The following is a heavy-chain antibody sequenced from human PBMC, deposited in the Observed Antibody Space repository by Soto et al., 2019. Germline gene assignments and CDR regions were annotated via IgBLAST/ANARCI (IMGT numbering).Heavy chain of an antibody. CDR3: ARHRRLGAVAGTDWFDP. V-gene: IGHV4-39*01. CDR2: IYYSGST. Sequence: SETLSLTCTVSGGSISSSSYYWGWIRQPPGKGLEWIGSIYYSGSTYYNPSLKSRVTISVDTSKNQFSLKLSSVTAADTAVYYCARHRRLGAVAGTDWFDPWGQGTLVTVSS. CDR1: GGSISSSSYY. D-gene: IGHD6-19*01. J-gene: IGHJ5*02.